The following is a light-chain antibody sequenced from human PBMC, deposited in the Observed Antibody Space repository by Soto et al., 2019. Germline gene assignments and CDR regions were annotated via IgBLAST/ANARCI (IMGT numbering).Light chain of an antibody. V-gene: IGKV1-39*01. CDR2: AAS. Sequence: DIQMTQSPSSLSASVGDRATIPCRASQSISSYLNWYQQKPGKAPKLLIYAASSLQSGVPSRFSGSGSGTDFTLTISSLQPEDFATYYCQQSYSTLWTFGQGTKVEIK. J-gene: IGKJ1*01. CDR1: QSISSY. CDR3: QQSYSTLWT.